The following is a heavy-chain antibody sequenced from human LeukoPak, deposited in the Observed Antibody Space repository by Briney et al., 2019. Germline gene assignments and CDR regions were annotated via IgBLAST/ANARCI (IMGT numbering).Heavy chain of an antibody. CDR1: NGSFNCYY. Sequence: KPSETLSLTCTVSNGSFNCYYWTWNRQPPGKGLEWIGFVYYSGRSGSTNYNPSLTSRVTISVDTSENQFYLKLTSLTAADTAMYYCARRSRSSGWGGNLDSWGQGTLVTVSS. D-gene: IGHD6-19*01. V-gene: IGHV4-59*08. CDR2: VYYSGRSGST. CDR3: ARRSRSSGWGGNLDS. J-gene: IGHJ4*02.